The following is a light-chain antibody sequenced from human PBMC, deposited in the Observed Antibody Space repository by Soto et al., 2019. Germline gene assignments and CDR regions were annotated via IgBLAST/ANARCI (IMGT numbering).Light chain of an antibody. CDR2: EVS. J-gene: IGLJ2*01. CDR3: SAYTSSSTVV. CDR1: SSDVGGYNY. Sequence: QSVLAHPASVSGSPGQSITISCPGTSSDVGGYNYVSWYQQHPGKAPKLMIYEVSNRPSGVSNRFSGSKSGNSASLTISGRQAEEEADYYWSAYTSSSTVVVGGGTQMTVL. V-gene: IGLV2-14*01.